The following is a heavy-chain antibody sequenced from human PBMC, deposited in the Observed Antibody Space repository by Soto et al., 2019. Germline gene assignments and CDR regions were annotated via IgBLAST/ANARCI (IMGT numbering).Heavy chain of an antibody. CDR1: GGSIISGDYY. V-gene: IGHV4-30-4*01. J-gene: IGHJ6*02. CDR3: ARDSTGYYYDSSGSYYGMDV. CDR2: IYYSGST. D-gene: IGHD3-22*01. Sequence: SETLSLTCTFSGGSIISGDYYWSWIRQPPGKGLEWIGYIYYSGSTYHNPSLKSRVTISVDTSKNQFSLKLSSVTAADTAVYYCARDSTGYYYDSSGSYYGMDVWGQGTTVTVSS.